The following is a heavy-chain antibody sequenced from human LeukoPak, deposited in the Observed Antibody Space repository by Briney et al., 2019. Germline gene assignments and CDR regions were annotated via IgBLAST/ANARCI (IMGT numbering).Heavy chain of an antibody. D-gene: IGHD6-13*01. J-gene: IGHJ4*02. Sequence: SETLSLTCTVSGGSISSSSYYWGWIRQPPGKGLEWIGSIYYSGSTYYNPSLKSRVTISVDTSKNQFSLKLSSVTAADTAVYYCARPLYSSSWVYFDYWGQGTLVTVSS. CDR1: GGSISSSSYY. CDR3: ARPLYSSSWVYFDY. V-gene: IGHV4-39*01. CDR2: IYYSGST.